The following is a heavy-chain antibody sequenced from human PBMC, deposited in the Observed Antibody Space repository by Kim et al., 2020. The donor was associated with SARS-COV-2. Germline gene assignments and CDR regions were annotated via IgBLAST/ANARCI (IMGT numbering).Heavy chain of an antibody. CDR2: INHSGST. CDR3: ARDPHLVTTRIDAFDI. V-gene: IGHV4-34*01. D-gene: IGHD4-17*01. CDR1: GGSFSGYY. Sequence: SETLSLTCAVYGGSFSGYYWSWIRQPPGKGLEWIGEINHSGSTNYNPSLKSRVTISVDTSKNQFSLKLSSVTAADTAVYYCARDPHLVTTRIDAFDIWGQGTMVTVSS. J-gene: IGHJ3*02.